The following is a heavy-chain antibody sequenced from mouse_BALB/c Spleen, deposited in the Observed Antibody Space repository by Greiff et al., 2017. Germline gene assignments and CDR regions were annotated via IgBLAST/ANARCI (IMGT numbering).Heavy chain of an antibody. D-gene: IGHD1-1*01. Sequence: ESGPGLVKPSQSLSLTCSVTGYSITSGYYWNWIRQFPGNKLEWMGYISYDGSNNYNPSLKNRIAITRDTSKNQFFLKLNSVTTEDTATYYCARDLYYGRGFDYWGQGTTLTVSS. CDR3: ARDLYYGRGFDY. CDR1: GYSITSGYY. V-gene: IGHV3-6*02. CDR2: ISYDGSN. J-gene: IGHJ2*01.